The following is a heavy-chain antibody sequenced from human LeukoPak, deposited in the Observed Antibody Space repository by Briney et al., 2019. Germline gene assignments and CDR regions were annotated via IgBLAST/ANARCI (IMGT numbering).Heavy chain of an antibody. V-gene: IGHV1-69*04. J-gene: IGHJ4*02. CDR2: IIPIFGIA. CDR1: GGTFSSYA. D-gene: IGHD5-24*01. CDR3: AREGEDVEMAN. Sequence: GSSVKVSCKASGGTFSSYAISWVRQAPGQGLEWMGRIIPIFGIANYARKFQGRVTITADKSTSTAYMELSSLRSEDTAVYYCAREGEDVEMANWGQGTLVTVSS.